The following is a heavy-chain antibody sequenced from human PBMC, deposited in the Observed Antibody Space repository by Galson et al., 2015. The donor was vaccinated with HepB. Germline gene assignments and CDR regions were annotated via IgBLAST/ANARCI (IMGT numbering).Heavy chain of an antibody. CDR2: INPNSGGT. Sequence: SVKVPCKASGYSFTGYYMHWVRQAPGQGLEWMGRINPNSGGTNYAQNFQGRVTMTRDTSISTAYMELSRLRSDDTAVYYCAREGYSGTSAFDYWGQGTLVTVSS. J-gene: IGHJ4*02. V-gene: IGHV1-2*06. CDR1: GYSFTGYY. CDR3: AREGYSGTSAFDY. D-gene: IGHD1-26*01.